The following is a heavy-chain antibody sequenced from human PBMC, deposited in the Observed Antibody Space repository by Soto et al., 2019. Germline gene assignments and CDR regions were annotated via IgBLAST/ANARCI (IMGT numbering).Heavy chain of an antibody. CDR1: GGSIGSAAYY. J-gene: IGHJ4*02. Sequence: QVQLQESGPGLVKPSQTLSLTCTVSGGSIGSAAYYWSWIRQHPGEGLEWIGYISHSGSTSYNPSLKSRVILSVDTSQNQFSLSWPSVTAADTAVYYCASEYTYGSNFFDCWGQGALVTVSS. D-gene: IGHD5-18*01. CDR2: ISHSGST. CDR3: ASEYTYGSNFFDC. V-gene: IGHV4-31*03.